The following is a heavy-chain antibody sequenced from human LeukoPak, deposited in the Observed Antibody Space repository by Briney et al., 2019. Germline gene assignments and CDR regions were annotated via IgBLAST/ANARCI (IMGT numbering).Heavy chain of an antibody. Sequence: GASVKVSCKASGYIFTGYHMHWVREAPGQGLEWMGWINPNSGDTNYAQKFQGRVTMTRDTSISTAYMELSRLRSDDTAMYYCARDLVHAFDIWGLGTMVTVSS. CDR1: GYIFTGYH. CDR3: ARDLVHAFDI. CDR2: INPNSGDT. V-gene: IGHV1-2*02. J-gene: IGHJ3*02.